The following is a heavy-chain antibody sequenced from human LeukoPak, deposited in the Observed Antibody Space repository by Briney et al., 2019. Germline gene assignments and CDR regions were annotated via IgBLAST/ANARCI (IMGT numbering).Heavy chain of an antibody. V-gene: IGHV4-39*07. CDR1: GGSISSSPYY. D-gene: IGHD5-18*01. CDR3: AKGAGGFSYYIWFDP. CDR2: IYYSGTT. J-gene: IGHJ5*02. Sequence: SETLSLTCPVSGGSISSSPYYWRWMHQPPGKELEWIGRIYYSGTTHYNPSLESRVTISVDTSKNQFSLKLASVTAADTAIYYCAKGAGGFSYYIWFDPWGQGTLDTVSS.